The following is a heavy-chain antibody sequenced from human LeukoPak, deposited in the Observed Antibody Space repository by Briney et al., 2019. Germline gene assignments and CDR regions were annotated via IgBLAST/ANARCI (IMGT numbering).Heavy chain of an antibody. CDR2: IWYDGSNE. Sequence: GGSLRLSCAASGFTFSSYGMHWVRQAPGKGLEWVAVIWYDGSNEYYADSVKGRFTISRDTSKNTLYLQMNSLRAEDTAVYYCARLYDILTGAFDYWGQGTLVTVSS. CDR3: ARLYDILTGAFDY. D-gene: IGHD3-9*01. V-gene: IGHV3-33*01. J-gene: IGHJ4*02. CDR1: GFTFSSYG.